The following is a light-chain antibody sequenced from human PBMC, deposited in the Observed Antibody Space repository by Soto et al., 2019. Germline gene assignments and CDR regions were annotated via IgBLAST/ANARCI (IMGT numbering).Light chain of an antibody. CDR1: QVISSG. V-gene: IGKV1-12*01. CDR2: KAS. Sequence: DVQMTQSPSSLSASVGARVTITGRAIQVISSGLVWYQQKPGNAPNFLIYKASTLQSGVPSRFSGSESGTEFTLTISGLQPEDFATYYCQQASTFPFTFGGGTEVRIK. J-gene: IGKJ4*01. CDR3: QQASTFPFT.